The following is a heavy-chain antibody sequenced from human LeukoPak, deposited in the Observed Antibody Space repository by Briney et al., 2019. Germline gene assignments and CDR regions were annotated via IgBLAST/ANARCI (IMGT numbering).Heavy chain of an antibody. J-gene: IGHJ2*01. D-gene: IGHD3-9*01. CDR2: IYYSGST. Sequence: SQTLSLTCTVSGGSISSYYWSWIRQPPGKGLEWIGYIYYSGSTNYNPSLKSRVTISVDTSKNQFSLKLSSVTAADTAVYYCARLAENYDILTGTPPWYFDLWGRGTLVTVSS. V-gene: IGHV4-59*08. CDR1: GGSISSYY. CDR3: ARLAENYDILTGTPPWYFDL.